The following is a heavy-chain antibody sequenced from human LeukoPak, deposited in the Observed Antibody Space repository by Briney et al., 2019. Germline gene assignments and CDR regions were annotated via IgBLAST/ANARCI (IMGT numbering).Heavy chain of an antibody. CDR2: INQSGST. D-gene: IGHD2-15*01. J-gene: IGHJ5*02. Sequence: PSETLSLTCAVYGGTFSGYYWRWIRQPPGKGLEWIGEINQSGSTNYNPSLMSRVTISVDLSKNQFSLKLSSVTAADTAGYYCARGARRYCSGGSCYGNWFDPWGQGTLVTVSS. V-gene: IGHV4-34*01. CDR3: ARGARRYCSGGSCYGNWFDP. CDR1: GGTFSGYY.